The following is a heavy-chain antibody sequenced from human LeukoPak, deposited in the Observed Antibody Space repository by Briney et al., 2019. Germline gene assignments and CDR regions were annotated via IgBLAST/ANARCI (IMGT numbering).Heavy chain of an antibody. J-gene: IGHJ5*02. CDR1: GYTFTNYY. D-gene: IGHD2-2*02. CDR3: ARDQSCSSTSCYTGWFDP. CDR2: IIPIFGTA. Sequence: VASVKVSCKASGYTFTNYYMYWVRQAPGQGLEWMGGIIPIFGTANYAQKFQGRVTITTDESTSTAYMELSSLRSEDTAVYYCARDQSCSSTSCYTGWFDPWGQGTLVTVSS. V-gene: IGHV1-69*05.